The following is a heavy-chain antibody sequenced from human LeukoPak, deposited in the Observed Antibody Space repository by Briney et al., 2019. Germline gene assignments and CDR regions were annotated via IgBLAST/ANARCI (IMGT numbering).Heavy chain of an antibody. V-gene: IGHV4-59*08. D-gene: IGHD1-7*01. CDR2: IADSGSI. CDR3: ARSLYNWNYGWFDR. CDR1: GGSISGYY. J-gene: IGHJ5*02. Sequence: SETLSLTCTVSGGSISGYYWNWIRQSPGKGLEWIGYIADSGSIKSSPSLKSPIAISVDMSKNQVSLKLTHVTAADTAVYYCARSLYNWNYGWFDRWGQGSLVTVSS.